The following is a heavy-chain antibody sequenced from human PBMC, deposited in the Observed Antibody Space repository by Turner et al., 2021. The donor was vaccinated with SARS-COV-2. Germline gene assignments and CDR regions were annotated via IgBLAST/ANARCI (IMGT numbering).Heavy chain of an antibody. V-gene: IGHV3-9*01. D-gene: IGHD5-12*01. CDR1: GFTFDDYA. Sequence: EVQLVESGGGLVQPGRSLRLPCSASGFTFDDYALHWVRQAPGKGLEWVSGVSWNSGTIGYADSVKGRFTISRDNAKNSLYLQMNSLRAEDTALYYCAKEIGIRYSGYDWTGAFDIWGQGTMVTVSS. CDR3: AKEIGIRYSGYDWTGAFDI. CDR2: VSWNSGTI. J-gene: IGHJ3*02.